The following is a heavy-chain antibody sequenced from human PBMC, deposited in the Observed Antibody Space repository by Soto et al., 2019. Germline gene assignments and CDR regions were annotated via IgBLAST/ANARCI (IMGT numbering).Heavy chain of an antibody. V-gene: IGHV4-34*01. CDR1: GGSFSGYY. Sequence: SETLSLTCAVYGGSFSGYYWSWIRRPPGKGLEWIGEINHSGSTNYNPSLKSRVTISVDTSKNQFSLKLSSVTAADTAVYYCARGPRITMVRRWFDPWGQGTLVTVSS. CDR2: INHSGST. J-gene: IGHJ5*02. CDR3: ARGPRITMVRRWFDP. D-gene: IGHD3-10*01.